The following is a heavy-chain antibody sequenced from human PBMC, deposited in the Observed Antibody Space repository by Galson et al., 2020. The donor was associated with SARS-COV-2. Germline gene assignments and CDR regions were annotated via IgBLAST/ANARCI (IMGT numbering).Heavy chain of an antibody. CDR2: ISSDGDST. Sequence: GGSLRLSCSVSGFTFSFYAMHWVRQAPGKGLEYVSGISSDGDSTYYVDSVKARFIISRDNSKDTLYLQMSSLRPDDTALYYCVKDLRAHYFDNSGYYYDYWGREPWSPSPQ. CDR3: VKDLRAHYFDNSGYYYDY. J-gene: IGHJ4*02. V-gene: IGHV3-64D*09. D-gene: IGHD3-22*01. CDR1: GFTFSFYA.